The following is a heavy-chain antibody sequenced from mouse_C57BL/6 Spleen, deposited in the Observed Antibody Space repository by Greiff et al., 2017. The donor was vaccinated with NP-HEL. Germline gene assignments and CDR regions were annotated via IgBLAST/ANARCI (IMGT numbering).Heavy chain of an antibody. Sequence: VQLQQSGAELVMPGASVKLSCKASGYTFTSYWMHWVKQRPGQGLEWIGEIDPSDSYTNYNQKFKGKSTLTVDKSSSTAYMQLSSLTSEDSAVYYCARRGYGYDLDYFDYWGQGTTLTVSS. CDR2: IDPSDSYT. V-gene: IGHV1-69*01. J-gene: IGHJ2*01. CDR1: GYTFTSYW. D-gene: IGHD2-2*01. CDR3: ARRGYGYDLDYFDY.